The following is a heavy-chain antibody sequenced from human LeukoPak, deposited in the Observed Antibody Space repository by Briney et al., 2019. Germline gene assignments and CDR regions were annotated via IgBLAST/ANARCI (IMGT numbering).Heavy chain of an antibody. CDR1: GGSISSYY. CDR2: IYTSGST. CDR3: ARVRRQTYYFDY. Sequence: SETLSLTCTVSGGSISSYYWSWIRQPAGKGLEWIGGIYTSGSTNYNPSLKSRVTMSVDTSKNQFSLKLSSVTAADTAVYHCARVRRQTYYFDYWGQGTLVTVSS. V-gene: IGHV4-4*07. J-gene: IGHJ4*02.